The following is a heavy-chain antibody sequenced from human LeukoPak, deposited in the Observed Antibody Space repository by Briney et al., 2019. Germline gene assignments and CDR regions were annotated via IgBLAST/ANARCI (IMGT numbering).Heavy chain of an antibody. CDR3: AREDGDYFDY. V-gene: IGHV3-48*04. CDR1: GFTFSSYS. Sequence: GGSLRLSCAASGFTFSSYSMNWVRQAPGKGPEWVSYFNNVDKTIQYADSVKGRFTISRDNAKNSPYLQMNSLRAEDTAVYYCAREDGDYFDYWGQGTLVTVSS. J-gene: IGHJ4*02. D-gene: IGHD4-17*01. CDR2: FNNVDKTI.